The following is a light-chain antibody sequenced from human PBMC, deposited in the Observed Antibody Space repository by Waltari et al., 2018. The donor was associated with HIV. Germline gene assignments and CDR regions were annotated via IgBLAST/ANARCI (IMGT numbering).Light chain of an antibody. J-gene: IGLJ3*02. CDR3: AAWDDSLNGLWV. CDR1: SSNIGSNT. CDR2: GNS. Sequence: QSVLTQPPSTSGTPGQRVTISCSGSSSNIGSNTVNWYQHLPGTAPKLRCYGNSPRPSGVLDHFSDSKCGTAAARAISGLQSEDEDDYYCAAWDDSLNGLWVFGGGTNLTVL. V-gene: IGLV1-44*01.